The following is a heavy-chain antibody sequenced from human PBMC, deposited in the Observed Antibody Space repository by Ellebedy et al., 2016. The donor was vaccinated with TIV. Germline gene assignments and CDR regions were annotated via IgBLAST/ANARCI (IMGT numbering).Heavy chain of an antibody. J-gene: IGHJ4*02. CDR2: ISYDGSNK. CDR3: AKEVVAATLDY. CDR1: GFTFSSYG. Sequence: GESLKISCAASGFTFSSYGMHWVRQAPGKGLEWVAVISYDGSNKYYADSVKGRFTISRDNSKNTLYLQMNSLRAEDTAVYYCAKEVVAATLDYWGQGTLVTVSS. D-gene: IGHD2-15*01. V-gene: IGHV3-30*18.